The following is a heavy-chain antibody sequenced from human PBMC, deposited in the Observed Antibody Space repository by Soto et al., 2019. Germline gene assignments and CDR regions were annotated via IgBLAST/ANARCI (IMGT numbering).Heavy chain of an antibody. CDR1: GYDFATYW. CDR3: ARHRYNSGPTDNDMDV. CDR2: IYPGDSDT. J-gene: IGHJ6*02. Sequence: PGESLKISCKGSGYDFATYWIGWVRQMPGKGLKWMGIIYPGDSDTKYSPSFQGQVTISVDKSISTAYLQWSSLTASDTAMYYCARHRYNSGPTDNDMDVWGQGTTVTVSS. V-gene: IGHV5-51*01. D-gene: IGHD6-19*01.